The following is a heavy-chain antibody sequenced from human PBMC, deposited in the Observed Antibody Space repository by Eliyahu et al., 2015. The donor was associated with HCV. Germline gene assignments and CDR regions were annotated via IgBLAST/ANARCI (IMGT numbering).Heavy chain of an antibody. D-gene: IGHD3-10*01. CDR1: GFSFXSYA. J-gene: IGHJ6*02. CDR3: AKDLAGYYGSGSYFDEYGMDV. CDR2: ISGSGGTT. Sequence: EVQLLESGGGLVQPGGSLRLSCAASGFSFXSYAMSWVRQXSGKGLEGVSVISGSGGTTYYADSVKGRFTISRDKSKRTMYLQMNSLRAEDTAVYYCAKDLAGYYGSGSYFDEYGMDVWGQGTTVTVSS. V-gene: IGHV3-23*01.